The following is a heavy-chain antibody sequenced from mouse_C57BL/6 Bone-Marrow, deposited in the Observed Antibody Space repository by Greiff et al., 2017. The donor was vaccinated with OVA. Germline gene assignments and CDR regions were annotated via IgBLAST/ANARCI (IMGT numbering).Heavy chain of an antibody. J-gene: IGHJ3*01. D-gene: IGHD1-1*01. CDR3: ARRPAYYYGSSYWFAY. V-gene: IGHV1-42*01. CDR2: INPSTGGT. Sequence: EVKLVESGPELVKPGASVKISCKASGYSFTGYYMNWVKQSPEKSLEWIGEINPSTGGTTYNQKFKAKATLTVDKSSSTAYMQLKSLTSEDSAVYYCARRPAYYYGSSYWFAYWGQGTLVTVSA. CDR1: GYSFTGYY.